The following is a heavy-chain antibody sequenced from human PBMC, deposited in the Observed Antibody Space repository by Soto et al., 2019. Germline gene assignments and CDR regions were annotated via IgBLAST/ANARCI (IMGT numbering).Heavy chain of an antibody. V-gene: IGHV3-11*01. CDR2: LSRSGNTI. CDR1: GFTFGDYE. D-gene: IGHD6-19*01. Sequence: QVQLVESGGGLVQPGGSLRLSCAASGFTFGDYEMSWIRQAAGKGPEWVSFLSRSGNTIYYADSVKGRFSISRDNAENCLYLHMESLRVEYTATYFCARSSGWYEAYACDMWGQGTMVTVSA. J-gene: IGHJ3*02. CDR3: ARSSGWYEAYACDM.